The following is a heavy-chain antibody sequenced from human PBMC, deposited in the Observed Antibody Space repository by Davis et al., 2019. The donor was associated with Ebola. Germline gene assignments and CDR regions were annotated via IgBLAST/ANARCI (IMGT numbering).Heavy chain of an antibody. CDR1: GFTFSNAR. V-gene: IGHV3-15*01. D-gene: IGHD2-15*01. Sequence: PGGSLRLSCAASGFTFSNARMTWVRQAPGKGLEWVGRSKSKTSGGTADYAAPVKGRFTISRDDSRGTFFLQMNSLKTEDTAVYYCTKGDCSGGRCHWDDAFDTWGQGTMVTVSS. J-gene: IGHJ3*02. CDR2: SKSKTSGGTA. CDR3: TKGDCSGGRCHWDDAFDT.